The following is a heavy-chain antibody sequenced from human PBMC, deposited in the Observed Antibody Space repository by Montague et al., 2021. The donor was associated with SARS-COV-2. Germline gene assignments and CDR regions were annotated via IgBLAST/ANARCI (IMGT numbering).Heavy chain of an antibody. J-gene: IGHJ5*02. D-gene: IGHD2-2*01. CDR2: IYYSGST. CDR3: AREGAVVVPAAVNWFDP. CDR1: GGSINNYQ. V-gene: IGHV4-59*12. Sequence: SETLSLTYSVSGGSINNYQWNWNRQSPGKGPEWIGYIYYSGSTYYNPSLKSRVTISVDTSKNQFSLKLSSVTAADTAVYYCAREGAVVVPAAVNWFDPWGQGTLVTVSP.